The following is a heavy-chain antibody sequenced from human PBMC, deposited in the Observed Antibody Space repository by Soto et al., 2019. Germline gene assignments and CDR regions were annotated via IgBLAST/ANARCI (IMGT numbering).Heavy chain of an antibody. CDR3: ARQSVDCSCGRCYKVGFES. CDR1: GYNFTNYW. V-gene: IGHV5-51*03. J-gene: IGHJ4*02. D-gene: IGHD2-15*01. CDR2: IYPADSDT. Sequence: EVQLVQSGAEVKKSGESLKISCKGSGYNFTNYWIAWVRQMPGKGLEWMGNIYPADSDTRYSPSFQGQVTISVDKSINTAYLQCRSLKIADNAIYYCARQSVDCSCGRCYKVGFESWGQGALVTVSS.